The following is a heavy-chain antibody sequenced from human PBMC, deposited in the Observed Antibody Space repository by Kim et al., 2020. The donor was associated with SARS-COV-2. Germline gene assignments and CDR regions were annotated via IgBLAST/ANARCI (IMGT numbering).Heavy chain of an antibody. CDR3: ARGAFYNYYGIYYYYGMDV. CDR1: GYTFTGYY. Sequence: ASVKVSCKASGYTFTGYYMHWVRQAPGQGLEWMGWINPNSGGTNYAQKFQGRVTMTRDTSISTAYMELSRLRSDDTAVYYCARGAFYNYYGIYYYYGMDVWGHGTTVTVSS. V-gene: IGHV1-2*02. D-gene: IGHD3-10*01. J-gene: IGHJ6*02. CDR2: INPNSGGT.